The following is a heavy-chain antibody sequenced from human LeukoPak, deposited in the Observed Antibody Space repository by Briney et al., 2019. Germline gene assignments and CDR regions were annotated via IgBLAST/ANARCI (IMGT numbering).Heavy chain of an antibody. CDR2: ISSSGSTI. J-gene: IGHJ4*02. V-gene: IGHV3-48*03. D-gene: IGHD3-10*01. CDR1: GFTFSSYE. CDR3: AKDDGWLYYND. Sequence: GGSLRLSCAASGFTFSSYEMNWVRQAPGKGLEWVSYISSSGSTIYYADSVKGRFTISRDNAKNSLYLQMNSLRAEDTATYYCAKDDGWLYYNDWGQGTLVTVSS.